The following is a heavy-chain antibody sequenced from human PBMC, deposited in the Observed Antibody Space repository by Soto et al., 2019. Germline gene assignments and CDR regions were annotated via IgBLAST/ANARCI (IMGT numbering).Heavy chain of an antibody. Sequence: NPSETLSLTCTVSGGSISSGDYYWSWIRQPPGKGLEWIGYIYYSGSTNYNPPLKSRVTISVDTSKNQFSLKLSSVTAADTAVYYCARVRPTKPYDAFAIWGQGTMVTVSS. J-gene: IGHJ3*02. CDR1: GGSISSGDYY. CDR2: IYYSGST. V-gene: IGHV4-61*08. CDR3: ARVRPTKPYDAFAI.